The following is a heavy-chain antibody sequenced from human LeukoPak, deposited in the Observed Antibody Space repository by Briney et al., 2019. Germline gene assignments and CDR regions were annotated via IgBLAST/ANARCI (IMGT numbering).Heavy chain of an antibody. CDR1: GFTFDEYT. CDR2: ISWDGDST. J-gene: IGHJ6*03. Sequence: GGSLRLSCAASGFTFDEYTMHWVRQVPGKGLEWVSLISWDGDSTYYADSVKGRFTISRDNSKDSLYLQMNSLRSEDTASYFCVKDYFGARGYSAYHYYYYYSMDVWGKGTTVTVSS. D-gene: IGHD5-12*01. CDR3: VKDYFGARGYSAYHYYYYYSMDV. V-gene: IGHV3-43*01.